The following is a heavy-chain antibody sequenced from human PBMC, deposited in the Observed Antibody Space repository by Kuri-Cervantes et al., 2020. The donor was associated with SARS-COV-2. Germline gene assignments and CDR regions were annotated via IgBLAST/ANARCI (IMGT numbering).Heavy chain of an antibody. Sequence: SETLSLTCTVSGGSVSDRNSYWTWIRQSPGKGLEWIGYIYHTGSPTYSPSLKSRVTISLDKPKNQFSLRLTSVTAAGTAVYYCARSPYDFWSGSWGWGQGTLVTVSS. CDR1: GGSVSDRNSY. CDR3: ARSPYDFWSGSWG. V-gene: IGHV4-61*01. J-gene: IGHJ4*02. CDR2: IYHTGSP. D-gene: IGHD3-3*01.